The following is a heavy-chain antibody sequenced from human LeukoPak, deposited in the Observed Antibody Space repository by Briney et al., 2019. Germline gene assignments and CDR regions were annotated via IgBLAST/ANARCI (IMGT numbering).Heavy chain of an antibody. CDR3: ERHLVGAAEFHY. Sequence: SETLSLTWTVSGDSISSNSYYWGWIRQPPGKGLQWIGSIYYSGTTYCNPSLKSRVTISVDASKNQFSLKLSSVTAADTAVYYCERHLVGAAEFHYWGQGTLVTVSS. CDR2: IYYSGTT. CDR1: GDSISSNSYY. D-gene: IGHD1-26*01. V-gene: IGHV4-39*01. J-gene: IGHJ4*02.